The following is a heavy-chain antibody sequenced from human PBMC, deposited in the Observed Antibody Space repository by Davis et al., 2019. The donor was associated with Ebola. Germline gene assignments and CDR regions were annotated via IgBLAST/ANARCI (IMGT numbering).Heavy chain of an antibody. CDR3: ARESI. CDR1: VGYISSNIGY. CDR2: NSYSGST. Sequence: LSPTCTHSVGYISSNIGYWCWICQHSGSGLEWIGCNSYSGSTYYTPSLKSRVTISVDTSKNQFSLKLSSVTAADTAVYYCARESIWGQGTLVTVSS. J-gene: IGHJ4*02. D-gene: IGHD2/OR15-2a*01. V-gene: IGHV4-31*03.